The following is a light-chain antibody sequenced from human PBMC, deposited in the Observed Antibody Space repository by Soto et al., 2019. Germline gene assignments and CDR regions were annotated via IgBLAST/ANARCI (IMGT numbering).Light chain of an antibody. Sequence: QSVLTQPPSVSGAPGQRVTISCTGSSSNIGAGSDVHWYQQLPGTAPKLLIYGNSNRPSGVPDRFSGSKSGTSASLAITGLQAEYEADYYCQSYDSSLSSSVFVGGTKLTVL. V-gene: IGLV1-40*01. CDR3: QSYDSSLSSSV. J-gene: IGLJ2*01. CDR2: GNS. CDR1: SSNIGAGSD.